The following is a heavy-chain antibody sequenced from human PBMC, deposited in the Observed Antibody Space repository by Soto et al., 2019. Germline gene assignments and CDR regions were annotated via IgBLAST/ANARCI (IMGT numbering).Heavy chain of an antibody. J-gene: IGHJ5*02. CDR3: AREDYSSDWYHWFDP. CDR1: GSSVSSYE. V-gene: IGHV3-48*03. Sequence: XGSLRLSCAASGSSVSSYEMNWVRQAPGKGLEWVSYISSSRTTIHYADSVKGRFTISRDNAKNSLYLQMNSLRAEDTAVYYCAREDYSSDWYHWFDPWGPGTLVTVSS. CDR2: ISSSRTTI. D-gene: IGHD6-19*01.